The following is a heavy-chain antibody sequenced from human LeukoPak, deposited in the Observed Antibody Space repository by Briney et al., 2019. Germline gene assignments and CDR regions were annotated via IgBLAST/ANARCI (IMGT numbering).Heavy chain of an antibody. J-gene: IGHJ4*02. CDR2: INHSGST. Sequence: SETLSLTCAVYGGSFSGYYWSWIRQPPGKGLEWIGEINHSGSTNYNPSLKSRVTISVDTSKNQFSLKLSSVTAADTAVYYCARLGVGYSNEFDYWGQGTLVTVSS. CDR3: ARLGVGYSNEFDY. CDR1: GGSFSGYY. V-gene: IGHV4-34*01. D-gene: IGHD4-11*01.